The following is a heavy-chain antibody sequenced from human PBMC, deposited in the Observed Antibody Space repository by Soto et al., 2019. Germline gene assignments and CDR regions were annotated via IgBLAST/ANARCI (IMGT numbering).Heavy chain of an antibody. Sequence: PSETLSLTCAVSGDSISSSNWWGWVRQPPGKGLEWIGEIYQSGSTNYNPSLESRVTISVDKSKNHLSLKLSSVTAADTAVYYCTRVSGYSGHFDYWGLGTLVTVSS. D-gene: IGHD5-12*01. V-gene: IGHV4-4*02. CDR3: TRVSGYSGHFDY. CDR2: IYQSGST. J-gene: IGHJ4*02. CDR1: GDSISSSNW.